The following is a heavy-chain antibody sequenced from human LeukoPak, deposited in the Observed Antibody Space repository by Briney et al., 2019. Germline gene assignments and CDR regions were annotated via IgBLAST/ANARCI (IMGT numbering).Heavy chain of an antibody. V-gene: IGHV4-61*02. CDR3: ARHHDFWSGYYPQVLSDAFDI. CDR1: GDSINNDTYY. D-gene: IGHD3-3*01. J-gene: IGHJ3*02. CDR2: MYVSGSS. Sequence: SETLSLTCIVSGDSINNDTYYWNWIRQPAGKGLEWIGRMYVSGSSNYNPSLKSRVTISVDTSKNQFSLKLSSVTAADTAVYYCARHHDFWSGYYPQVLSDAFDIWGQGTMVTVSS.